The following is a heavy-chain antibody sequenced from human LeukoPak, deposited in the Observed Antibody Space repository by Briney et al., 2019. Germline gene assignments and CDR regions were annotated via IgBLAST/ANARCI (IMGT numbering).Heavy chain of an antibody. CDR3: ARSGSGYLRYYFDS. Sequence: ASVKVSCKASGYTFTGNYMHWVRQAPGQGLEWMGWINPNSGGTNYAQKFQGRVTMTRDTSISTAYMELSRLRSDDTAVYYCARSGSGYLRYYFDSWGQGTLVTVSS. CDR2: INPNSGGT. CDR1: GYTFTGNY. V-gene: IGHV1-2*02. D-gene: IGHD5-12*01. J-gene: IGHJ4*02.